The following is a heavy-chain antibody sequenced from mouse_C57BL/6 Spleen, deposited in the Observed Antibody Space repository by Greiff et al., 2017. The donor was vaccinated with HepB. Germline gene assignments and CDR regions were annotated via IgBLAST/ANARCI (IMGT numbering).Heavy chain of an antibody. CDR3: ARWGYDTFDYAMDY. Sequence: QVQLQQPGAELVRPGSSVKLSCKASGYTFTSYWMHWVKQRPRQGLEWIGNINTSDSETHYNQKFKDKATLTVDKSSSTAYMPLSSLTSEDSAVYYCARWGYDTFDYAMDYWGQGTSVTVSS. V-gene: IGHV1-52*01. CDR1: GYTFTSYW. J-gene: IGHJ4*01. CDR2: INTSDSET. D-gene: IGHD2-2*01.